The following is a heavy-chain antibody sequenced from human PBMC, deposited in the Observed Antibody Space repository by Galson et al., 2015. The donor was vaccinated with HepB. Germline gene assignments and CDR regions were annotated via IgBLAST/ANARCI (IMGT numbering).Heavy chain of an antibody. CDR2: INAGNGNT. D-gene: IGHD5-18*01. CDR3: ARDHRFTAMVLDYYYYYGMDV. J-gene: IGHJ6*02. V-gene: IGHV1-3*01. Sequence: SVKVSCKASGYTFTSYAMHWVRQAPGQRLEWMGWINAGNGNTKYSQKFQGRVTITRDTSASTAYMELSSLRSEDTAVYYCARDHRFTAMVLDYYYYYGMDVWGQGTTVTVSS. CDR1: GYTFTSYA.